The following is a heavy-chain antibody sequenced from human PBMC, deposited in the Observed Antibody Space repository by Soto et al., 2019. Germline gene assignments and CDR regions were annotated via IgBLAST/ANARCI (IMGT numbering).Heavy chain of an antibody. CDR3: ARGLVIRPYYYHGMDV. Sequence: SATPSLRCTVKRSSVRSGDSSWSSDRQSPGKGLEWIGYISSIGSTYYNPSLKSRVSVSRDTSKNQFSLKLSSVTTTDTAVYYCARGLVIRPYYYHGMDVWGQGTTVS. V-gene: IGHV4-30-4*01. CDR2: ISSIGST. J-gene: IGHJ6*02. CDR1: RSSVRSGDSS. D-gene: IGHD3-9*01.